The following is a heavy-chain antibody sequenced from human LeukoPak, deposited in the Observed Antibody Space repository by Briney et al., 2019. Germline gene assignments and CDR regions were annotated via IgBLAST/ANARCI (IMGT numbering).Heavy chain of an antibody. V-gene: IGHV1-18*01. Sequence: VKVSCKASGYTFTSYGISWVRQAPRQGLEWMGWISAYNGNTNYAQKLQGRVTMTTDTSTSTAYMELRSLRSDDTAVYYCARDRRDGQWLAHYYYYGMDVWGQGTTVTVSS. CDR1: GYTFTSYG. D-gene: IGHD6-19*01. J-gene: IGHJ6*02. CDR2: ISAYNGNT. CDR3: ARDRRDGQWLAHYYYYGMDV.